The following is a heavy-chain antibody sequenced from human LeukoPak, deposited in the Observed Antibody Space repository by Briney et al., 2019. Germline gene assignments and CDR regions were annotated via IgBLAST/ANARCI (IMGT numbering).Heavy chain of an antibody. J-gene: IGHJ4*02. CDR3: ASPPMGWLEFIPFDY. V-gene: IGHV1-69*13. Sequence: GASVKVSCKASGGTFSSYAISWVRQAPGQGLEWMGGIIPIFGTANYAQKFQGRVTITADESTSTAYMELSSLRSEDTAVYYCASPPMGWLEFIPFDYWGQGTLVTVSS. CDR1: GGTFSSYA. CDR2: IIPIFGTA. D-gene: IGHD6-19*01.